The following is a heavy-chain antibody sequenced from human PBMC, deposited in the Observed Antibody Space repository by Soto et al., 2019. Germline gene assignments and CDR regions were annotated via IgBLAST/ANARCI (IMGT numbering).Heavy chain of an antibody. CDR1: VGTFSSYA. D-gene: IGHD3-3*01. V-gene: IGHV1-69*12. J-gene: IGHJ4*02. Sequence: QVQLVQSGAEVKNPGSSVKVSCKASVGTFSSYAISWVRQAPGQGLEWMGGIIPIFGTANYAQKFQGRVTITADESTSTAYMELSSLRSEDTAVYYCARVRVRFLEWLGSEGWGQGTLVTVSS. CDR3: ARVRVRFLEWLGSEG. CDR2: IIPIFGTA.